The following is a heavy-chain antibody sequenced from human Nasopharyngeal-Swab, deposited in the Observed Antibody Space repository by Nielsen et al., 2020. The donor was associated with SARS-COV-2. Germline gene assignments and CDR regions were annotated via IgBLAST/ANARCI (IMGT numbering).Heavy chain of an antibody. D-gene: IGHD4-17*01. V-gene: IGHV3-53*01. CDR2: IDSGGST. CDR3: ARDQYGDYGDY. J-gene: IGHJ4*02. Sequence: VREAPGKGLEWVSVIDSGGSTYYADSVKGRFTISRDNSKNTLYLQMNSLRAEDTAVYYCARDQYGDYGDYRGQGTLVTVSS.